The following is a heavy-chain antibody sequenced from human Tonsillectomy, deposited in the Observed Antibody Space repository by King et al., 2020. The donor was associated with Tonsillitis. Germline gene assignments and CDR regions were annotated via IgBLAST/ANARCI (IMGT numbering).Heavy chain of an antibody. CDR3: ARAITAAAGSFFGY. Sequence: QLQESGPGLVKPSETLSLTCTVSDGSISSYYWNWIRQPPGKGLEWIGYIHYSGSTDYNPSLNSRVTISVDTSKNQFSLKVRSVTVADTAVYYCARAITAAAGSFFGYWGQGTLVTVSS. V-gene: IGHV4-59*01. J-gene: IGHJ4*02. D-gene: IGHD6-13*01. CDR1: DGSISSYY. CDR2: IHYSGST.